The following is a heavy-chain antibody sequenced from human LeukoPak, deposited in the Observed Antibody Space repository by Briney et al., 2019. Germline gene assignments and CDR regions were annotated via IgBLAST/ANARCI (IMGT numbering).Heavy chain of an antibody. V-gene: IGHV3-30-3*01. CDR1: GFTFSSYA. CDR3: ARENYGIDV. CDR2: ITYDGSNK. J-gene: IGHJ6*02. Sequence: AGSLRLSCAASGFTFSSYALHWVRQGPGQGLEWVAVITYDGSNKYYADSVKGRFTISRDNSKNTLYLQMNSLRAEDTAVYYCARENYGIDVWGQGTTVTVSS.